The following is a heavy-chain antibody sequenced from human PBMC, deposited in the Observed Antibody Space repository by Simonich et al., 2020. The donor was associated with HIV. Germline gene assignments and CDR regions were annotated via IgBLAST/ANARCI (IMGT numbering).Heavy chain of an antibody. D-gene: IGHD4-17*01. CDR3: ARRHPTTVTTPYFDY. Sequence: QVQLQQWGAGLLKPSETLSLTCAVYGGSFSGYYWSWLRQPPGKGLAWIGEINHSGRTNYNPSLKSRVTISVDTSKNQFSLKLSSVTAADTAVYYCARRHPTTVTTPYFDYWGQGTLVTVSS. J-gene: IGHJ4*02. CDR2: INHSGRT. V-gene: IGHV4-34*01. CDR1: GGSFSGYY.